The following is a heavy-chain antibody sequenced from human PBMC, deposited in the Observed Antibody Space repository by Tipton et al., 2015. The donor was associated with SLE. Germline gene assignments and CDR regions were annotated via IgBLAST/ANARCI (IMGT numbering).Heavy chain of an antibody. CDR2: IHSSGST. CDR3: ATSLTATYDY. D-gene: IGHD1-1*01. CDR1: GVSIGSHY. V-gene: IGHV4-4*09. J-gene: IGHJ4*02. Sequence: TLSLTCTVSGVSIGSHYWNWIRQPPGKGLEWIGYIHSSGSTHHNPSLKSRVTLSLDTSKTHFSLKLTSVTAADTAVYFCATSLTATYDYWGQGILVTVSS.